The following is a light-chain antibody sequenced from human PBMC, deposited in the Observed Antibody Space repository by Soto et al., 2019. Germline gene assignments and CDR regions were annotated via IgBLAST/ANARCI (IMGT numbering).Light chain of an antibody. CDR2: GVF. CDR1: QNVHNN. CDR3: QQYNDWPLT. Sequence: EIVMTQSPATLSVSPGERATLSCRASQNVHNNLAWYQQKPGQAPRLLIYGVFARATGIPARFSGSGSGTEFTLNISSLQSEDFAVYYCQQYNDWPLTFGGGTKVEIK. V-gene: IGKV3-15*01. J-gene: IGKJ4*01.